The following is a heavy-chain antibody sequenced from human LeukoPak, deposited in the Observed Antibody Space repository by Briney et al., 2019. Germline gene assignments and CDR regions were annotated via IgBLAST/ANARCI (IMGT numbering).Heavy chain of an antibody. CDR2: ISAYNDNT. Sequence: ASVKVSYKASGYTLASYGISWVRQAPGQGLEWMGWISAYNDNTKYAQNLQGRVTLTTDTSTSTAYMELRSLTSDDTALYYCARDTARITTPGGPDYWGQGTLVTVSS. J-gene: IGHJ4*02. CDR1: GYTLASYG. V-gene: IGHV1-18*01. D-gene: IGHD6-13*01. CDR3: ARDTARITTPGGPDY.